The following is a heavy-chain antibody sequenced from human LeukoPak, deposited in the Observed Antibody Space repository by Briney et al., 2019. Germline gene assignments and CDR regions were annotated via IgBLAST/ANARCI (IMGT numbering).Heavy chain of an antibody. Sequence: GASVSVSCKASGGTFSSYAISWVRQAPGQGREWMGRIIPILGIANYAQKFQGRVTITADKSTSTAYMELSRLRSDDTAVYYCARGRAAVAGTGWGYWGQGTLVTVSS. D-gene: IGHD6-19*01. CDR1: GGTFSSYA. V-gene: IGHV1-69*10. CDR2: IIPILGIA. CDR3: ARGRAAVAGTGWGY. J-gene: IGHJ4*02.